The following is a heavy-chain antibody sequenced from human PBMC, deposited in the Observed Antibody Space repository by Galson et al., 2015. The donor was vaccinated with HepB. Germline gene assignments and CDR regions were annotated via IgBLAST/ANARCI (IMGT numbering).Heavy chain of an antibody. CDR2: VWPDVTPK. CDR1: GFTFTSYN. D-gene: IGHD6-13*01. J-gene: IGHJ4*02. CDR3: VRLTLAGGFDS. V-gene: IGHV3-33*01. Sequence: SLRLSCTASGFTFTSYNMHWVRQAPGQGLEWVAIVWPDVTPKYYAHPVQGRFTISRDNSKNTLYMQMNSLRAEDTAVYYCVRLTLAGGFDSWGRGTLVTVAS.